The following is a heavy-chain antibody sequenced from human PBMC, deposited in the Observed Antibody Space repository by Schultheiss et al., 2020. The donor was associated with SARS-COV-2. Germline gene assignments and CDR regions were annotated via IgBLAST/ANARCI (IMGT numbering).Heavy chain of an antibody. CDR1: GFTFSSYA. D-gene: IGHD2-2*01. CDR2: ISGSGGST. V-gene: IGHV3-23*01. CDR3: TTGDIVVVPAAIGVPIYYYGMDV. Sequence: GGSLRLSCAASGFTFSSYAMSWVRQAPGKGLEWVSAISGSGGSTYYADSVKGRFTISRDNSKNTLYLQMNSLRAEDTAVYYCTTGDIVVVPAAIGVPIYYYGMDVLGQGTTVTVSS. J-gene: IGHJ6*02.